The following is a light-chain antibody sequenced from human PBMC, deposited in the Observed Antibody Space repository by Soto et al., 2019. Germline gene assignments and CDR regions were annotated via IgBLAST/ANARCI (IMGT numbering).Light chain of an antibody. CDR1: QSVNSNY. CDR2: DAP. V-gene: IGKV3-20*01. Sequence: DIVLTQSPGTLSLSPGERATLSCRASQSVNSNYVAWYQQRPGQAPRLLIYDAPSRATGIPERFSGSGSGTDFTLTISRLEPEDFAVYYGKQYGSDTLTLVXGNKVDXK. CDR3: KQYGSDTLT. J-gene: IGKJ4*01.